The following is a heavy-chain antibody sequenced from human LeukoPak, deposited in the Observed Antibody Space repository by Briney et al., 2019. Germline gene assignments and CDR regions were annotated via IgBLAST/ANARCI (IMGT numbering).Heavy chain of an antibody. CDR1: GGTFSSYA. D-gene: IGHD6-6*01. V-gene: IGHV1-18*01. CDR3: ARDQEAARRRGSSTDY. Sequence: ASVKVSCKASGGTFSSYAISWVRQAPGQGLEWMGWISAYNGNTNYAQKFQGRVTMTRDTSTSTVYMELSSLRSEDTAVYYCARDQEAARRRGSSTDYWAQGTLVTVSS. CDR2: ISAYNGNT. J-gene: IGHJ4*02.